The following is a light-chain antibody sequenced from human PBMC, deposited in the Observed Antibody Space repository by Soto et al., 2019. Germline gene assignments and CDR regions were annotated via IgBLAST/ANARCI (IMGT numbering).Light chain of an antibody. Sequence: QSALTQPPSASGSPGQSVTISCTGTSSDVGGYIYVSWYQHHPGKAPKPMIYEVSKRPSGVSNRFSGSKSGNTASLTISGLQAEDEGDYYCCSHAGGGTLVFGGGTKVTVL. V-gene: IGLV2-23*02. J-gene: IGLJ3*02. CDR1: SSDVGGYIY. CDR3: CSHAGGGTLV. CDR2: EVS.